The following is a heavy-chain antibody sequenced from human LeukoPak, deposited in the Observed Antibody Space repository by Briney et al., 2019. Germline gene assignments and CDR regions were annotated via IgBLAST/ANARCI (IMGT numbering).Heavy chain of an antibody. J-gene: IGHJ4*02. CDR2: IRAAGDST. CDR3: APLNWIQDPFDY. Sequence: PGGSLRLSCAASGFTFNNYAMSWVRQAPGKGLEWVSGIRAAGDSTDYANSVQGRFTISRDNSKNTVYLQMHSLRVDDSALYYCAPLNWIQDPFDYWGRGTLVTVSS. D-gene: IGHD1-1*01. CDR1: GFTFNNYA. V-gene: IGHV3-23*01.